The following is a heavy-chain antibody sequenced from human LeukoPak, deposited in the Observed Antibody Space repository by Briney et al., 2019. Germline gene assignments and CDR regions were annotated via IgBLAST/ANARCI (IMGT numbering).Heavy chain of an antibody. Sequence: SGGSLRLSCAASGFTFSSYGMHWVRQAPGKALEWVAVIWYDGSNKYYADSVKGRFTISRDNSKNTLYLQMNSLRAEDTAVYYCAREHPVPYYFDYWGQGTLVTVSS. CDR1: GFTFSSYG. D-gene: IGHD2-2*01. V-gene: IGHV3-33*01. J-gene: IGHJ4*02. CDR2: IWYDGSNK. CDR3: AREHPVPYYFDY.